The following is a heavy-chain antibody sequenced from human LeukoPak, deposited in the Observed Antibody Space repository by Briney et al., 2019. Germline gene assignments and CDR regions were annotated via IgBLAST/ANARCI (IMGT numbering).Heavy chain of an antibody. Sequence: GGSLRLSCAASGFTFSSYGMHWVRQAPGKGLEWVAVISYDGSNKYYADSVKGRFTISRDNSKNTLYLQMNSLRAEDTAVYYCANQLGSIAAPAGYWGQGTLVTVSS. J-gene: IGHJ4*02. CDR2: ISYDGSNK. CDR3: ANQLGSIAAPAGY. D-gene: IGHD6-6*01. CDR1: GFTFSSYG. V-gene: IGHV3-30*18.